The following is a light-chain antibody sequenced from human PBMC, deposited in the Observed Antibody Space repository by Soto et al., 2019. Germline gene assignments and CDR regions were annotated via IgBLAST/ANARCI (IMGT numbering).Light chain of an antibody. J-gene: IGLJ1*01. CDR3: QSYDRSLTGV. Sequence: QSARTQPPSVSGAPGQRITISCTGSSSNIGADFDVYWYQQLPGAAPKLLIYGNTNRPSGVPDRFSGSKSGTSASLAITGLQAEDEADYYCQSYDRSLTGVFGTGTKVTVL. CDR2: GNT. V-gene: IGLV1-40*01. CDR1: SSNIGADFD.